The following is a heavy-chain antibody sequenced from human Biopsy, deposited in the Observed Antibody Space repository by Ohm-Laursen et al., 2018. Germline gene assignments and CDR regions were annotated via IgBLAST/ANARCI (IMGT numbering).Heavy chain of an antibody. CDR3: AKDVRIKVQLDGMDV. CDR2: ISWHSGST. D-gene: IGHD1-1*01. Sequence: SLRLSCAASGFTFDDYAMHWVRQAPGKGLEWVSGISWHSGSTGYADPVKGRFTISRDNAKNSLYLQMNNLRPEDTALYYCAKDVRIKVQLDGMDVWGQGTTVTVSS. V-gene: IGHV3-9*01. CDR1: GFTFDDYA. J-gene: IGHJ6*02.